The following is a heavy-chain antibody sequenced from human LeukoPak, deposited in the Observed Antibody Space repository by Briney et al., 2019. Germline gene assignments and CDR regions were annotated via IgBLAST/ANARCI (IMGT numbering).Heavy chain of an antibody. Sequence: ASVKVPCKASGNTFSGYYMHWVRRAPGQGLEWMGWINPNSGATNYAQKFQGRVTMTRDTSITTAYMELSSLRSDDTAIFYCATGVNFDYWGQGTLVSVSS. J-gene: IGHJ4*02. V-gene: IGHV1-2*02. CDR2: INPNSGAT. CDR3: ATGVNFDY. CDR1: GNTFSGYY.